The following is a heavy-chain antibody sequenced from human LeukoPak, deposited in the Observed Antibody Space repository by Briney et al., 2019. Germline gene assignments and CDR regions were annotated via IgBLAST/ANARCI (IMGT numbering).Heavy chain of an antibody. CDR2: MNPNSGNI. CDR3: ARAEVSSDSFYHHGMGV. J-gene: IGHJ6*02. V-gene: IGHV1-8*01. D-gene: IGHD2/OR15-2a*01. CDR1: GYNFRNYD. Sequence: ASVKVSCKASGYNFRNYDINWVRQATGQGLEWMGWMNPNSGNIGYAEKFQGRVTLTMYTSISTAYMEIGSLRSGDTAVYYCARAEVSSDSFYHHGMGVWGQGTTVTVSS.